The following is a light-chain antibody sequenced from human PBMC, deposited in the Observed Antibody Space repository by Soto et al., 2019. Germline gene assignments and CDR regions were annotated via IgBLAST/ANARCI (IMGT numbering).Light chain of an antibody. CDR3: QQASSFPLT. CDR1: QAISSW. Sequence: IQMTQSPSSVSASVGDRVTITCRASQAISSWLAWYQQKPGHPPNLLIYSASTLRSGVPSRFSGSESGAVFTRTISNLQPEDFATYYCQQASSFPLTFGGGTKVEVK. CDR2: SAS. V-gene: IGKV1-12*01. J-gene: IGKJ4*01.